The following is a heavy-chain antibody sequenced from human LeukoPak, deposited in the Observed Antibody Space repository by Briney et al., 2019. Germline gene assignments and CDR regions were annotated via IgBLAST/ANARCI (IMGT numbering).Heavy chain of an antibody. Sequence: PGGSLRLSCAASGLTFSSFWMNWVRQAPGKGLEWVSSISSSSSYIYYADSVKGRFTISRDNAKNSLYLQMNSLRAEDTAVYYCAREKEGYCSRTSCYLDYYYYYMDVWGKGTTVTISS. D-gene: IGHD2-2*01. CDR1: GLTFSSFW. CDR2: ISSSSSYI. CDR3: AREKEGYCSRTSCYLDYYYYYMDV. V-gene: IGHV3-21*01. J-gene: IGHJ6*03.